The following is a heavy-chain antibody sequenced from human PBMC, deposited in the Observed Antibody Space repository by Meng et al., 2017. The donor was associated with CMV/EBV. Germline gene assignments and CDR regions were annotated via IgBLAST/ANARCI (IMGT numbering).Heavy chain of an antibody. J-gene: IGHJ3*02. Sequence: SVKVSCKASGGTFSSYAISWVRQAPGQGLEWMGGIIPIFGTANYAQKFQGRVTITTDESTITAYMELSSLRSEDTAVYYCASTVPLLRKWELQGGDAFDIWGQGTMVTVSS. CDR3: ASTVPLLRKWELQGGDAFDI. V-gene: IGHV1-69*05. D-gene: IGHD1-26*01. CDR2: IIPIFGTA. CDR1: GGTFSSYA.